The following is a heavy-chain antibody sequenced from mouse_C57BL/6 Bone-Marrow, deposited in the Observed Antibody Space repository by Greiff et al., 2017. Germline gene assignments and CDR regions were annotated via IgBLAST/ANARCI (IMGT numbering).Heavy chain of an antibody. Sequence: VQLQQSGPGLVAPSQSLSITCTVSGFSLTSYGVDWVRQPPGKGLEWLGVIWGGGSTNYNSALMSRLSICKDNSKGQVFLKMNSLQTDDTAMYYCAKHEGDGYGGCAYWGQGTLVTVSA. CDR3: AKHEGDGYGGCAY. CDR1: GFSLTSYG. J-gene: IGHJ3*01. V-gene: IGHV2-9*01. CDR2: IWGGGST. D-gene: IGHD2-2*01.